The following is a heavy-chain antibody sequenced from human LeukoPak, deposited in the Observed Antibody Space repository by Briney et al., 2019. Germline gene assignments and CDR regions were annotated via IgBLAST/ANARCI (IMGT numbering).Heavy chain of an antibody. CDR2: ISSNGGST. CDR3: ARLVTTYYYGMDV. CDR1: GFTFSSYA. V-gene: IGHV3-64*01. D-gene: IGHD3-22*01. J-gene: IGHJ6*02. Sequence: PGGSLRLSCAASGFTFSSYAMHWVRQAPGKGLEYVSAISSNGGSTYYANSVKGRFTISRDNSKNTLYLQMGSLRAEDMAVYYCARLVTTYYYGMDVWGQGTTVTVSS.